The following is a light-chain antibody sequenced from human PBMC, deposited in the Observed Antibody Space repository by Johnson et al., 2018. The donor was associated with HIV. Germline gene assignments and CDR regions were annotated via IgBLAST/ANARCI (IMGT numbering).Light chain of an antibody. CDR2: DND. J-gene: IGLJ1*01. Sequence: QSVLTQPPSVSAAPGQKVTISCSGSNSNIGNNYVSWYQHLPGTAPKLLIYDNDQRPSGIPDRFSASKSGTSATLDITGLQTGDGADYYCGTWDSSLKGFGTGTKVTVL. V-gene: IGLV1-51*01. CDR3: GTWDSSLKG. CDR1: NSNIGNNY.